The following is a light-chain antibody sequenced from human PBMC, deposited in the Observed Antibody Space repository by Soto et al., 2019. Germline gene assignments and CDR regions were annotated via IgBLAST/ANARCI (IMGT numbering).Light chain of an antibody. Sequence: QSLLTQPPSVSGAPGQRVTISCTGCSSNIGAGCEVHWYQHLPGKAPKLLIYGNTNRPSGVPDRFSGSKSGTSASLAITGLQAEDEADYYCQSYDSSMSATYVVGGRTKVTVL. CDR3: QSYDSSMSATYV. V-gene: IGLV1-40*01. CDR1: SSNIGAGCE. CDR2: GNT. J-gene: IGLJ1*01.